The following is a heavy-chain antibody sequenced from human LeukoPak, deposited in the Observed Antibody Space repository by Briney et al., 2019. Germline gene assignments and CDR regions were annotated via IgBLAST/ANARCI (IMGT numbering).Heavy chain of an antibody. D-gene: IGHD1-26*01. CDR2: ISYSGST. Sequence: SSQTLSLTCTVSGGSINSYYWSWIRQPPGKGLEWIGYISYSGSTNYNPSLKSRVTISVDTSKNQFSLKMSSVTAADTAVYYCARAGTYGAFGYWGQGTLVTVSS. V-gene: IGHV4-59*01. CDR1: GGSINSYY. J-gene: IGHJ4*02. CDR3: ARAGTYGAFGY.